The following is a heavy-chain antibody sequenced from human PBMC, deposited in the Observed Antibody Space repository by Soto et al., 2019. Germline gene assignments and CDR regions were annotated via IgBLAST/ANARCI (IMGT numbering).Heavy chain of an antibody. J-gene: IGHJ4*02. D-gene: IGHD6-19*01. V-gene: IGHV3-23*01. Sequence: GSLRLSCAASGFTFSSYAMSWVRQAPGKGLEWVSAISGSGGSTYYADPVKGRFTISRNNSKNTLYLQMNSLRAEDTAEFYCAKGTSHQIAVADYWGQGTQVTVSS. CDR2: ISGSGGST. CDR3: AKGTSHQIAVADY. CDR1: GFTFSSYA.